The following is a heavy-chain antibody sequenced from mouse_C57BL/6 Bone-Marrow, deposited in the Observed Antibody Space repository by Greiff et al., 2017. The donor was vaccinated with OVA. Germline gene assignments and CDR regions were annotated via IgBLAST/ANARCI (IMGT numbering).Heavy chain of an antibody. J-gene: IGHJ4*01. CDR2: IYPGSGST. D-gene: IGHD2-1*01. CDR3: ARENYGNYYAMDY. CDR1: GYTFTSYW. Sequence: VQLQQSGAELVKPGASVKMSCKASGYTFTSYWITWVKQRPGQGLEWIGDIYPGSGSTNYNEKFKSKATLTVDTSSSTAYMQLSSLTSEDSAVYYCARENYGNYYAMDYWGQGTSVTVSS. V-gene: IGHV1-55*01.